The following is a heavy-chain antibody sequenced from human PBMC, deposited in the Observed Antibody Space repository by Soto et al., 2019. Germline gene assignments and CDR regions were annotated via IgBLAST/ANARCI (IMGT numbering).Heavy chain of an antibody. CDR1: GDSISSRGYT. CDR2: IYPSGAA. J-gene: IGHJ6*03. Sequence: SETLSLTCGISGDSISSRGYTWTWVRHPPGKGLEWIGYIYPSGAAYYNPSLKSRVTISLETSKNRFSLNVKSATAADTAVYYCTRAVFSSILYIDFWGQGTTVTVSS. V-gene: IGHV4-30-2*01. D-gene: IGHD3-10*01. CDR3: TRAVFSSILYIDF.